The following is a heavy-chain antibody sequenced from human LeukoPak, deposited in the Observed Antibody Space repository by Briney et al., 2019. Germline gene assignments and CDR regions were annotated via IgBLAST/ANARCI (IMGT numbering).Heavy chain of an antibody. D-gene: IGHD3-3*01. CDR3: AREDCDFWSGYCLYYYYGMDV. V-gene: IGHV1-8*01. Sequence: GASVKVSCKASGYTFTSYDINWVRQATGQGLEWMGWMNPNSGNTGYAQKFQGRVTMTRNTSISTAYMELSSLRSEDTAVYYCAREDCDFWSGYCLYYYYGMDVWGQGTTVTVSS. CDR2: MNPNSGNT. J-gene: IGHJ6*02. CDR1: GYTFTSYD.